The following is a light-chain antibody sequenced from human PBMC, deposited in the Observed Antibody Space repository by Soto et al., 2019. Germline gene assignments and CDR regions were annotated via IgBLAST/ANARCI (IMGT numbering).Light chain of an antibody. CDR2: GAY. CDR1: LSVTSY. Sequence: ENVLTQSPDTLSLSPGERATLSCRASLSVTSYLAWYQKKPGQPPRLLIYGAYNRPTGIPDRFTGSGSGTDFTLTISRLQPEDFAVYYCQQYGTSPRTFGQGTKVEIK. CDR3: QQYGTSPRT. J-gene: IGKJ2*01. V-gene: IGKV3-20*01.